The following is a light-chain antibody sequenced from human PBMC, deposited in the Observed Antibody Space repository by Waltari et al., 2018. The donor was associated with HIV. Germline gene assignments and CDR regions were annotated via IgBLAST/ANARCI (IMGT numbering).Light chain of an antibody. Sequence: QSDLPQPPSVSGAPGQRVTISCSGVSAGYDVNRYQQLPGTAPKLLIYGNSNRPSGVPDRFSGSKSGPLASLAITGLQAEDEADYYCQSYDSSLSSSVFGGGTRLTVL. CDR2: GNS. V-gene: IGLV1-40*01. CDR1: SAGYD. CDR3: QSYDSSLSSSV. J-gene: IGLJ2*01.